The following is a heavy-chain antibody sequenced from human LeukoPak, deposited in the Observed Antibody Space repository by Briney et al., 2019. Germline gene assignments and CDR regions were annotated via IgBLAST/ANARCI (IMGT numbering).Heavy chain of an antibody. J-gene: IGHJ3*02. Sequence: SETLSLTCAVYGGSFSGYYWSWIRQPPGKGLEWIGEINHSGSTNYNPSLKSRVTISVDTSKNQFSLKLSSVTAADTAVYYCARAPHYYDSSGHIWGQGTMVTVSS. D-gene: IGHD3-22*01. CDR3: ARAPHYYDSSGHI. V-gene: IGHV4-34*01. CDR2: INHSGST. CDR1: GGSFSGYY.